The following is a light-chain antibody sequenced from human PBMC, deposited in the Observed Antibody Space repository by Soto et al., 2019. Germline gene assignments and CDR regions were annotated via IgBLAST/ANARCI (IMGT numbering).Light chain of an antibody. CDR1: QSVLYSSNNKNY. Sequence: DIVMAHSPDSLAVSLGERATINCKSSQSVLYSSNNKNYLAWYQQKPGKAPKLLIYAASSLQSGVPSRFSGSGSGTDFTLTISSLQPEDFATYYCQQSNSTLITFGQGTRLEI. V-gene: IGKV4-1*01. CDR2: AAS. CDR3: QQSNSTLIT. J-gene: IGKJ5*01.